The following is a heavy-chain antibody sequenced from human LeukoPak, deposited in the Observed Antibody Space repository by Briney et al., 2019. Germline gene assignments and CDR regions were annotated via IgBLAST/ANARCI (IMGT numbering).Heavy chain of an antibody. CDR1: GGSISNYY. CDR3: ARDRGVMGFES. Sequence: SETLSLTCTVSGGSISNYYWSWIRQSPGKGLEWIGYIYYNGESNYNPSLKSRVTISVDTSKNQFALRLTSVTAADTAVHYCARDRGVMGFESWGQGTLVTVSS. D-gene: IGHD3-10*01. V-gene: IGHV4-59*01. J-gene: IGHJ4*02. CDR2: IYYNGES.